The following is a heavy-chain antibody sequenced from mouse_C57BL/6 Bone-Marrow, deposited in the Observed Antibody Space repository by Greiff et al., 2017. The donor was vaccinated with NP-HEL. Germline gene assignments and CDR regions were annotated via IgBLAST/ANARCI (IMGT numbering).Heavy chain of an antibody. CDR2: IYPGNSDT. CDR1: GYTFTSYW. CDR3: TRGGVWLPHFDY. D-gene: IGHD2-2*01. V-gene: IGHV1-5*01. J-gene: IGHJ2*01. Sequence: VQLQQSGTVLARPGASVKMSCKTSGYTFTSYWMHWVKQRPGQGLEWIGAIYPGNSDTSYNPKFKGKAKLTAVTSASTAYMELSSLTNEDSAVYYCTRGGVWLPHFDYWGQGTTLTVSS.